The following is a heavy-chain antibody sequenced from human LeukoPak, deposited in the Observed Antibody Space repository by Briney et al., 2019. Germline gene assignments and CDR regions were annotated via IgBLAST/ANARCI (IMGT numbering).Heavy chain of an antibody. CDR3: ARGVGSGSRLRAGDY. D-gene: IGHD1-26*01. J-gene: IGHJ4*02. Sequence: TRGSLRLSCAASGFTVSSNYMSWVRQAPGKGLEWVSVIYSGGSTYYAGSVKGRFTISRDNSKNTLYLQMNSLRAEDTAVYYCARGVGSGSRLRAGDYWGQGTLVTVSS. CDR1: GFTVSSNY. CDR2: IYSGGST. V-gene: IGHV3-53*01.